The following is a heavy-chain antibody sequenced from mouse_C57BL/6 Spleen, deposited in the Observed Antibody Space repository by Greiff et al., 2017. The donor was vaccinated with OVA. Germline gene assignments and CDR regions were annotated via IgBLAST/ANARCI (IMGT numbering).Heavy chain of an antibody. J-gene: IGHJ3*01. CDR3: ASGDEAY. CDR2: ISSGNSTI. V-gene: IGHV5-17*01. D-gene: IGHD3-3*01. Sequence: EVKLMESGGGLVKPGGSLKLSCAASGFTFSDYGMHWVRQAPEKGLEWVAYISSGNSTIYYADTVKDRFTIPRDNAKNTLFLQMTSLRSEDTAMYYCASGDEAYWGQGTLVTVSA. CDR1: GFTFSDYG.